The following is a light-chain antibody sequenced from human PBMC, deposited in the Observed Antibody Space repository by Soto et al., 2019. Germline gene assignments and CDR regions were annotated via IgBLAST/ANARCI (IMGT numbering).Light chain of an antibody. CDR3: ETWDGYVV. Sequence: QPVLAQSSSASASLGSSVMLTCTLSSGHSSYNIAWHQQQPGKAPRYLMKLEGSGSYNKGSGVPDRFSGSSSGADRYLTISNLQSEDETDYYCETWDGYVVFGGGTQLTVL. CDR1: SGHSSYN. CDR2: LEGSGSY. V-gene: IGLV4-60*03. J-gene: IGLJ2*01.